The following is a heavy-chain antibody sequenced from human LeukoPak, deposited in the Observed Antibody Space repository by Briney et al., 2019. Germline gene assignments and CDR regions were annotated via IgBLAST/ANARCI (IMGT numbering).Heavy chain of an antibody. CDR3: AKSRIVVVPVTQSFDY. CDR1: GFTFSSYA. J-gene: IGHJ4*02. Sequence: GGSLRLSCAASGFTFSSYAMSWVRQAPGKGLEWVSAISGSGGSTYYADSVKGRFTISRDNSKNTLYLQMNSLRAEDTAVYYCAKSRIVVVPVTQSFDYWGQGTLVTVSS. V-gene: IGHV3-23*01. D-gene: IGHD2-2*01. CDR2: ISGSGGST.